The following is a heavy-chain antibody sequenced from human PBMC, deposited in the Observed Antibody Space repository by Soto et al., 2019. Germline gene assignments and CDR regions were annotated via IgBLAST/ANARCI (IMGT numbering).Heavy chain of an antibody. Sequence: SETLSLTCTVSGGSISSYYWSWIRQPPGKGLEWIGYIYYSGSTNYNPSLKSRVTISVDTSKNQFSLKLSSVTAADTAVYYCAREPSSGHSFDYWGQGTLVTVSS. V-gene: IGHV4-59*01. CDR2: IYYSGST. D-gene: IGHD3-22*01. J-gene: IGHJ4*02. CDR1: GGSISSYY. CDR3: AREPSSGHSFDY.